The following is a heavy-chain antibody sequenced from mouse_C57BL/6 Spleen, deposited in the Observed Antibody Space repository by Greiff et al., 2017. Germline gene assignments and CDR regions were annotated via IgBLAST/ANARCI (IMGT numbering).Heavy chain of an antibody. J-gene: IGHJ1*03. Sequence: EVQLQQSGPELVKPGASVKISCKASGYSFTDYNMNWVKQSTGKSLEWIGVINPNYGTTSYNQKFKGKATLTVDQSSSTAYVQLNSLTSEDSAVYYCEVYGNPYWYFEVWGTGTTVTVSS. D-gene: IGHD2-1*01. CDR3: EVYGNPYWYFEV. CDR1: GYSFTDYN. V-gene: IGHV1-39*01. CDR2: INPNYGTT.